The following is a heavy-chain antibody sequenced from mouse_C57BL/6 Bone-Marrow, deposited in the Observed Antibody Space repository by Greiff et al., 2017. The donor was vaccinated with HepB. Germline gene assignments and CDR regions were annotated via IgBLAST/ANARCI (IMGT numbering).Heavy chain of an antibody. V-gene: IGHV1-7*01. J-gene: IGHJ2*01. CDR2: INPSSGYT. Sequence: VQLQQSGAELAKPGASVTLSCKASGYTFTSYWMHWVKQRPGQGLEWIGYINPSSGYTKYNQKFKDKATLTADKSSSTAYMQLSSLTYEDSAVYYCARSDYSSPYYFDYWGQGTTLTVSS. D-gene: IGHD2-5*01. CDR1: GYTFTSYW. CDR3: ARSDYSSPYYFDY.